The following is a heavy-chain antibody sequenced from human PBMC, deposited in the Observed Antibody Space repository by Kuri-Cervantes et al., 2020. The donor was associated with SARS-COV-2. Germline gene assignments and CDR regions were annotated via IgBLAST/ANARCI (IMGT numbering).Heavy chain of an antibody. Sequence: GGSLRLSSAASGFTFSSYSMNWVRQAPGKGLEWVSSIISSSSYIYYADSVKGRFTISRDNAKNSLYLQMNSLRAEDTAVYYCAKTKGVETAMDRIDYWGQGTLVTVSS. D-gene: IGHD5-18*01. J-gene: IGHJ4*02. CDR3: AKTKGVETAMDRIDY. V-gene: IGHV3-21*01. CDR1: GFTFSSYS. CDR2: IISSSSYI.